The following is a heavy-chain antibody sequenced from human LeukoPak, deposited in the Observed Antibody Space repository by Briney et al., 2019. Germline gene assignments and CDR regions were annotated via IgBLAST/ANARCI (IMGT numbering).Heavy chain of an antibody. V-gene: IGHV1-46*01. D-gene: IGHD3-22*01. CDR1: GYTFTSYY. Sequence: WASVKVSCKASGYTFTSYYMHWVRQAPGQGLEWMGIINPSGGSTSYAQKFQGRVTMTRDTSTSTVYMELSSLRSEDTALYYCARGPYYYDSPPAFDIWGQGTMVTVSS. CDR3: ARGPYYYDSPPAFDI. J-gene: IGHJ3*02. CDR2: INPSGGST.